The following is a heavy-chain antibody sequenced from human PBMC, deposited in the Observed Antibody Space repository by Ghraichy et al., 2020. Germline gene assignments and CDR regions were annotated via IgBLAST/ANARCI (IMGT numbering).Heavy chain of an antibody. D-gene: IGHD3-10*01. CDR3: ARRSHYYGSGRGEV. V-gene: IGHV4-39*01. CDR1: GGSISSSSYY. Sequence: SETLSLTCTVSGGSISSSSYYWGWIRQPPGKGLEWIGSIYYSGSTYYNPSLKSRVTISVDTSKNQFSLKLSSVTAADTAVYYCARRSHYYGSGRGEVWGQGTLVTVSS. J-gene: IGHJ4*02. CDR2: IYYSGST.